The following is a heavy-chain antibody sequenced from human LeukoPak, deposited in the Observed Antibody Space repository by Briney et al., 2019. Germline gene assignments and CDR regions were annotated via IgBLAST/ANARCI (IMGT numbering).Heavy chain of an antibody. Sequence: PGGSLRLSCAASGFTFSSYAMHWVRQAPGKGLEYVSAISSNGGSTYYANSVKGRFTISRDNSKNTLYLQMGSLRAEDMAVNYCARESGPRELNAFDIWGQGTMVTVSS. CDR1: GFTFSSYA. D-gene: IGHD3-3*01. CDR3: ARESGPRELNAFDI. V-gene: IGHV3-64*01. J-gene: IGHJ3*02. CDR2: ISSNGGST.